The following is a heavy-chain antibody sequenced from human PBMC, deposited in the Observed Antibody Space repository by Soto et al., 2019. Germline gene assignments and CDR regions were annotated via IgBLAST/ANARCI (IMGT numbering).Heavy chain of an antibody. D-gene: IGHD2-2*01. CDR1: GGTFSSYA. CDR2: IIPISETT. Sequence: QVQLVQSGAEVKKPGSSVKVSCKASGGTFSSYAISWVRQAPGQGLEWMGGIIPISETTNYAQKFQGRVTITADESKSTXXXELXSXXXXXXXXXXXXRSQGSSTSLAIYYYYYYGMDVWGQGTTVTV. J-gene: IGHJ6*02. CDR3: XRSQGSSTSLAIYYYYYYGMDV. V-gene: IGHV1-69*01.